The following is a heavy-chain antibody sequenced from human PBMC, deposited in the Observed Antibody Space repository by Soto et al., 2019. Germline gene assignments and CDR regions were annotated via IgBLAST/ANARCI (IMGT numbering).Heavy chain of an antibody. CDR3: TTGPNLRPLAAFDI. CDR1: GFTFTDAW. J-gene: IGHJ3*02. CDR2: IKSKSDGETI. V-gene: IGHV3-15*01. Sequence: GGSLRLSCAASGFTFTDAWMTWVRQGPGKGLEWVGRIKSKSDGETIDYAAPVKGRFTISRDDSKNTLYLQMNSLKTEVTAVYYCTTGPNLRPLAAFDIWGQGTVVTVSS.